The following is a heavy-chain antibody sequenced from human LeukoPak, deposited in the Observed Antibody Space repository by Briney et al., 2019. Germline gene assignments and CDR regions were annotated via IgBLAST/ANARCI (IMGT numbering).Heavy chain of an antibody. CDR2: IKSSGGSK. V-gene: IGHV1-46*04. D-gene: IGHD3-10*01. J-gene: IGHJ4*02. Sequence: GASVRVSCKASGYTFTSYHMHSVRQAPGQGVEWMGIIKSSGGSKSYEQKLQGRVTMTRETSTSTVYMELSSLRSEDTAVYYCARDTRITMVRGLLDYWGRGTLVTVSS. CDR1: GYTFTSYH. CDR3: ARDTRITMVRGLLDY.